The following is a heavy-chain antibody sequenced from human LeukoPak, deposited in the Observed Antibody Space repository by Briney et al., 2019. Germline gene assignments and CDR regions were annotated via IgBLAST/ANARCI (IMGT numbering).Heavy chain of an antibody. V-gene: IGHV7-4-1*02. CDR1: GYTFTSYA. J-gene: IGHJ6*02. CDR2: INTNTGNP. D-gene: IGHD5-18*01. Sequence: ASVKVSCKASGYTFTSYAMNWVRQAPGQGLEWMGWINTNTGNPTYAQGFTGRFVFSLDTSVSTAYLQISSLNAEDTAVYYCARVSAINYSYYYYYGMDVWGQGTTVTVSS. CDR3: ARVSAINYSYYYYYGMDV.